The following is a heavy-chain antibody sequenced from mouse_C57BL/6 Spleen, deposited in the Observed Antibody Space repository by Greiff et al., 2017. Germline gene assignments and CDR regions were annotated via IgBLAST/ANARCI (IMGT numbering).Heavy chain of an antibody. CDR3: TTDDYDSYYFDY. Sequence: EVQLQQSGAELVRPGASVKLSCTASGFNIKDDYMHWVKQRPEQGLEWIGWIDPEDGDTEYASKFQGKAPITRDTSSNTAYLQLSSLTSEDTAVYYCTTDDYDSYYFDYWGQGTTLTVSA. V-gene: IGHV14-4*01. D-gene: IGHD2-4*01. CDR2: IDPEDGDT. J-gene: IGHJ2*01. CDR1: GFNIKDDY.